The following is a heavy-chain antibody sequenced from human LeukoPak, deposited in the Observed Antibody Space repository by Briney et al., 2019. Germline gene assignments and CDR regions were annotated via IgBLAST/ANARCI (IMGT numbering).Heavy chain of an antibody. CDR3: AVTDAFDI. V-gene: IGHV4-34*01. CDR1: GGSISSYY. Sequence: SETLSLTCTVSGGSISSYYWSWIRQPPGKGLEWIGEINHSGSTNYNPSLKSRVTISVDTSKNQFSLKLSSVTAADTAVYYCAVTDAFDIWGQGTMVTVSS. D-gene: IGHD3-16*01. CDR2: INHSGST. J-gene: IGHJ3*02.